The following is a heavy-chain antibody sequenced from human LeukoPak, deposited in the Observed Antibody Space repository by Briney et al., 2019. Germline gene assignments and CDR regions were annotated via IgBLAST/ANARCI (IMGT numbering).Heavy chain of an antibody. CDR3: AKDQGGSYLFYYYYMDV. V-gene: IGHV3-30*18. D-gene: IGHD1-26*01. J-gene: IGHJ6*03. CDR1: GFTFSSYG. CDR2: ISYDGSNK. Sequence: PGGSLRLSCAASGFTFSSYGMHWVRQAPGKGLEWVAVISYDGSNKYYADSVKGRFTISRDNSKNTLYLQMNSLRAEDTAVYYCAKDQGGSYLFYYYYMDVWGKGTTVTVPS.